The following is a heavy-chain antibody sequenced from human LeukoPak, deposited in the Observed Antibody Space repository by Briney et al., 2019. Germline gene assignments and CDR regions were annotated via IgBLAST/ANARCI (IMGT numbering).Heavy chain of an antibody. CDR1: GFTFTSYS. V-gene: IGHV3-23*01. CDR3: ARVDNIGYYYLDY. Sequence: GGSLRLSCAASGFTFTSYSMNWVRQAPGKGLEWVSTISGGGGSTYYADSVKGRFTISRDNSKNTLYLQVNSLRAEDTAVYYCARVDNIGYYYLDYWGQGTLVTVSS. J-gene: IGHJ4*02. CDR2: ISGGGGST. D-gene: IGHD6-19*01.